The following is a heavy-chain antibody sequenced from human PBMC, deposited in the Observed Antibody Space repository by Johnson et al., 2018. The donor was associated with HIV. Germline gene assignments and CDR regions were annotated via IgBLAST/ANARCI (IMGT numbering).Heavy chain of an antibody. J-gene: IGHJ3*02. V-gene: IGHV3-20*04. CDR1: GFTFDDYA. CDR2: INWNGGTT. Sequence: VQLVESGGGVARPGGSLRLSCETSGFTFDDYAMHWVRQAPGKGLEWVSGINWNGGTTGYADSVKGRFTISRDNAKNSLYLQMNSLRAEDTALYYCAREGNSGGYLENNAFDIWGQGTTVTVSS. D-gene: IGHD1-26*01. CDR3: AREGNSGGYLENNAFDI.